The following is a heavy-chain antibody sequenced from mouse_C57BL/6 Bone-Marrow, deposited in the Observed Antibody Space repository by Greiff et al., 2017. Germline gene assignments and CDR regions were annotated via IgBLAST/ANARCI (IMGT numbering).Heavy chain of an antibody. CDR1: GYAFSSYW. V-gene: IGHV1-80*01. J-gene: IGHJ2*01. CDR3: ARLEDGNYKELGY. CDR2: IYPGDGDT. Sequence: VQLQQSGAELVKPGASVKISCKASGYAFSSYWMNWVKQRPGKGLEWIGQIYPGDGDTNYNGKFKGKATLTADKSSSTAYMQLSSLTSEDSAVYFCARLEDGNYKELGYWGQGTTLTVSS. D-gene: IGHD2-1*01.